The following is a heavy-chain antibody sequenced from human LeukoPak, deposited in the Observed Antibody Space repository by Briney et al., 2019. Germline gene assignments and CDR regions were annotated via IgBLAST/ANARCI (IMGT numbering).Heavy chain of an antibody. Sequence: SGGSLRLSCEASGFTFTNYAMSWVRQAPGKGLFWVSGISAGGGSTYCADSVKGRFTISRDNSRNTLYLQMNSLRVEDTAVYYCAKDAAGPEYWGQGTLVTVSS. J-gene: IGHJ4*02. CDR2: ISAGGGST. CDR3: AKDAAGPEY. V-gene: IGHV3-23*01. CDR1: GFTFTNYA. D-gene: IGHD6-13*01.